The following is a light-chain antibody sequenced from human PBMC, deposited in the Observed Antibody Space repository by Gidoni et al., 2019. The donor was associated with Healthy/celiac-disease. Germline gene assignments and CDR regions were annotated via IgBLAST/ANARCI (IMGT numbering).Light chain of an antibody. J-gene: IGKJ3*01. CDR2: GAS. V-gene: IGKV3-20*01. CDR1: QRVSSSY. Sequence: IVLTQSPATLSLSPGESDTLACRASQRVSSSYLAWYQQKPGQAPRLLIYGASSRATGIPDRLSGSGSGTDFTLTISRLEPEDFAVYYCQQYGSSPLFTFGPGTKVDIK. CDR3: QQYGSSPLFT.